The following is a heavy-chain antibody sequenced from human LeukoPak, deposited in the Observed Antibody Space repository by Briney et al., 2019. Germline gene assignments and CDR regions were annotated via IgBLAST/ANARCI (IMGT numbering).Heavy chain of an antibody. Sequence: SVKVSCKASGGTFSSYANSWVRQAPGPGLEWMGGINTIFGTANYAQKFQGRGTITADESTSTPYMELSSLRFEDTAVYYCARGGITFGGVIPLGAFDIWSQGTMVTVSS. CDR2: INTIFGTA. V-gene: IGHV1-69*13. CDR1: GGTFSSYA. CDR3: ARGGITFGGVIPLGAFDI. D-gene: IGHD3-16*02. J-gene: IGHJ3*02.